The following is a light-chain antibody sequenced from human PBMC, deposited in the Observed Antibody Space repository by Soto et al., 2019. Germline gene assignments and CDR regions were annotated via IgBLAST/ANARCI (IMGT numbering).Light chain of an antibody. Sequence: ENMFTPSPGTPSFSPGGKGTLSCRASQSVSSSFLAWYQQKPGQAPRLLIYGASIRATGIPDRFSGSGSGTDFTLTISRLEPEDFAMYLCQHYGTSLWTFGQGTKV. CDR2: GAS. J-gene: IGKJ1*01. CDR1: QSVSSSF. V-gene: IGKV3-20*01. CDR3: QHYGTSLWT.